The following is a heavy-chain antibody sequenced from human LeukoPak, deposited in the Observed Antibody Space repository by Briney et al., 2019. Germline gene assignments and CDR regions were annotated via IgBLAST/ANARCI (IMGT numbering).Heavy chain of an antibody. J-gene: IGHJ4*02. CDR3: ARRRSSGWYDSFDY. Sequence: ETLSLTCTVSGGSISSYYWSWVRQAPGKGLVWVSRINFDGSSTTYADSVKGRFTISRDNAKNTLYLQMNSLRAEDTAVYYCARRRSSGWYDSFDYWGQGTLVTVSS. D-gene: IGHD6-19*01. CDR2: INFDGSST. CDR1: GGSISSYY. V-gene: IGHV3-74*01.